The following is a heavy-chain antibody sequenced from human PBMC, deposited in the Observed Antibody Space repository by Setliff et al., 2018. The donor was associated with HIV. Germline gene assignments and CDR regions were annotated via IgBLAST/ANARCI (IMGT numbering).Heavy chain of an antibody. CDR2: MNANSGSA. CDR3: ARITSRITIFAY. Sequence: ASVKVSCKASGYTFNTYDLVWVRQTSGQGLEWMGSMNANSGSAVYAPQFQGRDTMTRNTSISTAYMDMSSLRSEDTAVYYCARITSRITIFAYWGQGTLVTVSS. V-gene: IGHV1-8*02. D-gene: IGHD3-3*01. CDR1: GYTFNTYD. J-gene: IGHJ4*02.